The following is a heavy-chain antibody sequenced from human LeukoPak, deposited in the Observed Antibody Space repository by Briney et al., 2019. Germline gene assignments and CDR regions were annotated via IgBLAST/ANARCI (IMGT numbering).Heavy chain of an antibody. CDR3: ARGKAYCSSTSCGYYFDY. J-gene: IGHJ4*02. V-gene: IGHV4-34*01. Sequence: PSETLSLTCAVYGGSFSGYYWSWIRQPPGKGLEWIGEINHSGSTNYNPSLKSRVTISVDTSKNQFSLKLSSVTAADTAVYYCARGKAYCSSTSCGYYFDYWGQGTLVTVSS. CDR2: INHSGST. D-gene: IGHD2-2*01. CDR1: GGSFSGYY.